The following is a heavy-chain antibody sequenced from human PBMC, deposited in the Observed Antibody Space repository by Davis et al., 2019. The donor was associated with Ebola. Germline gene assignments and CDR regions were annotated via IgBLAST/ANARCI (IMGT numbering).Heavy chain of an antibody. J-gene: IGHJ4*02. Sequence: GESLKISCAASGFTFSGSAMHWVRQASGKGLEWVGRIRSKANSYATAYAASVKGRFTISRDDSKNTAYLQMNSLKTEDTAVYYCTPNWGQFDYWGQGTLVTVSS. D-gene: IGHD7-27*01. CDR3: TPNWGQFDY. CDR2: IRSKANSYAT. V-gene: IGHV3-73*01. CDR1: GFTFSGSA.